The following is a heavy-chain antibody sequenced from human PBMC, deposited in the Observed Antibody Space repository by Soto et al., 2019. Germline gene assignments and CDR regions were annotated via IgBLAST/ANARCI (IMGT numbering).Heavy chain of an antibody. CDR2: ISGSGGGT. J-gene: IGHJ3*01. V-gene: IGHV3-23*04. Sequence: EVQVVESGGGLVQPGGSLRLSCATSKFTFSAYAMTWVRQAPGEGLEWVSSISGSGGGTSYADSVKRRFSISRDNFKNTLDLRMNSLRVEDTAVYYCTRDPNGDHIGAFDFWGQGIVVTVSS. CDR3: TRDPNGDHIGAFDF. D-gene: IGHD4-17*01. CDR1: KFTFSAYA.